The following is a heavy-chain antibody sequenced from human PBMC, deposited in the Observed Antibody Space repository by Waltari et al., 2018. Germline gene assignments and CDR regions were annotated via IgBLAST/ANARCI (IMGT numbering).Heavy chain of an antibody. Sequence: QVQLVESGGGVVQPGRSLRLSCAVSGFTFSSHGMHWVRQAPGKGLEWVVVIVYDGSQKYYADSVKGRFTISRDNSKSTMYLQMNSLRSDDTAVYFCAKDRLSDARGTYSFGTDVWGQGTTVTVS. D-gene: IGHD3-10*02. CDR3: AKDRLSDARGTYSFGTDV. V-gene: IGHV3-30*18. CDR1: GFTFSSHG. J-gene: IGHJ6*02. CDR2: IVYDGSQK.